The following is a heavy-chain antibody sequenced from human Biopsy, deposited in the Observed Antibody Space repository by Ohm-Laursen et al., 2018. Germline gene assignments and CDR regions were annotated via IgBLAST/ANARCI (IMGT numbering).Heavy chain of an antibody. V-gene: IGHV1-2*02. CDR1: GFSFTGYY. D-gene: IGHD6-19*01. CDR3: ALQSVAQMKNFDY. J-gene: IGHJ4*02. CDR2: ISPKSGGT. Sequence: SVKVSCKASGFSFTGYYIHWVRQAPGQGLEWMGWISPKSGGTNYAQKFQGNITMTKNTSMSTAYMEMSRLRSDDTSVYYCALQSVAQMKNFDYWGQGTLVTVSS.